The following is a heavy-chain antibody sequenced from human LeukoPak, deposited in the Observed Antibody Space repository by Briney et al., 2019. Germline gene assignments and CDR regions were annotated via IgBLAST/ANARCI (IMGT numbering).Heavy chain of an antibody. Sequence: GGSLRLSCAASGFTFSNAWMTWVRQAPGKGLEWVGRIKSKSDAGTTDYAAPVKGRFTISRDDSKNTLYLQMNSLKIKDTAVYYCTTGHYVWGSSCDYWGQGTLVTVSS. CDR2: IKSKSDAGTT. J-gene: IGHJ4*02. V-gene: IGHV3-15*01. CDR3: TTGHYVWGSSCDY. CDR1: GFTFSNAW. D-gene: IGHD3-16*01.